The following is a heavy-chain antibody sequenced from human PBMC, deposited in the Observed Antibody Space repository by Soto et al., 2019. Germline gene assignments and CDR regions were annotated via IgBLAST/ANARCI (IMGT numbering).Heavy chain of an antibody. CDR3: ARGVGDYRRPYFDY. D-gene: IGHD4-17*01. Sequence: SETLSLTCTVSGGSISTYYWSWIRQPPGKGLEWIGYIYYSGSTNYNPSLKSRVTISVDTSKNQFSLKLSSVTAADTAVYYCARGVGDYRRPYFDYCGQGTLVTVSS. J-gene: IGHJ4*02. CDR2: IYYSGST. V-gene: IGHV4-59*01. CDR1: GGSISTYY.